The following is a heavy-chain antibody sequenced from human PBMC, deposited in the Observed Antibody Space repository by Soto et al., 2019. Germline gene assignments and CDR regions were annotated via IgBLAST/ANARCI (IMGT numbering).Heavy chain of an antibody. V-gene: IGHV4-39*01. J-gene: IGHJ5*02. CDR1: GGSISSSRDY. CDR2: IYYSGST. D-gene: IGHD3-3*02. CDR3: ASPKIAFYNWFDP. Sequence: SESRSLTCTVSGGSISSSRDYWGWIRQPPGKGLEWIGSIYYSGSTYYNPSLKSRVTISVDTSKNQFSLKLSSVTAADTAVYYCASPKIAFYNWFDPWGQGTLVT.